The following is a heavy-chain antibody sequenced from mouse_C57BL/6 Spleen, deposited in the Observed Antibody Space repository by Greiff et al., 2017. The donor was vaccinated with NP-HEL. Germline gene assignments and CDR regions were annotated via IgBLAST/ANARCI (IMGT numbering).Heavy chain of an antibody. CDR3: ARLGEYPTGGYFDV. Sequence: QVQLKESGAELVKPGASVKISCKASGYAFSSYWMNWVKQRPGKGLEWIGQIYPGDGDTNYNGKFKGKATLTADKSSSTAYMQLSSLTSEDSAVYCCARLGEYPTGGYFDVWGTGTTVTVSS. J-gene: IGHJ1*03. V-gene: IGHV1-80*01. D-gene: IGHD5-1*01. CDR2: IYPGDGDT. CDR1: GYAFSSYW.